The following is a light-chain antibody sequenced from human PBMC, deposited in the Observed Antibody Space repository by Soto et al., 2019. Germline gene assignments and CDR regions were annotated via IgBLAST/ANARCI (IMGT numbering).Light chain of an antibody. J-gene: IGKJ1*01. CDR1: QTFTSGF. Sequence: DIVLTQSPCTLSLSPGERATISCRASQTFTSGFLAWYQQKPGQAPRLLIYGASSRATGIPDRFSGSGSGTDFTLTISRLEPEDFAVDYCQQYDSSPRTFGQGTKVEIK. CDR2: GAS. CDR3: QQYDSSPRT. V-gene: IGKV3-20*01.